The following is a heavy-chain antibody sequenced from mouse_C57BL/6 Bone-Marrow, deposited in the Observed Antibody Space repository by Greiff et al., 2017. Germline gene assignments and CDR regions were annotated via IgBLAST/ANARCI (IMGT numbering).Heavy chain of an antibody. J-gene: IGHJ4*01. CDR1: GFTFSSYG. V-gene: IGHV5-6*01. Sequence: EVHLVESGRDLVKPGGSLKLSCAASGFTFSSYGLSWVRQTPDKRLAWVATISSGGSYTSYPDSLKGRFTFSRDDAKNTLYLQMSSLKSEGTAMYYCARNNYYGSSYPYYAMDYWGQGTSVTVSS. CDR2: ISSGGSYT. CDR3: ARNNYYGSSYPYYAMDY. D-gene: IGHD1-1*01.